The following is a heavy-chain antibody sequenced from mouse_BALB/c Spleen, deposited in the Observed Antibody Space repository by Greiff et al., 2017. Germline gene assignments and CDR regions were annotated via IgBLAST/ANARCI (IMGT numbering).Heavy chain of an antibody. J-gene: IGHJ4*01. CDR3: ARRSYGNYDYAMDY. V-gene: IGHV1S81*02. CDR2: INPSNGRT. D-gene: IGHD2-1*01. Sequence: VQLQQPGAELVKPGASVKLSCKASGYTFTSYWMHWVKQRPGQGLEWIGEINPSNGRTNYNEKFKSKATLTVDKSSSTAYMQLSSLTSEDSAVYYCARRSYGNYDYAMDYWGQGTSVTVSS. CDR1: GYTFTSYW.